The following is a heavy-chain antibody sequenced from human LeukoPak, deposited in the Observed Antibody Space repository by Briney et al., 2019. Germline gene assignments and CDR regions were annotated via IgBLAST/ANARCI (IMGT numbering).Heavy chain of an antibody. J-gene: IGHJ3*02. CDR2: INSDGSST. D-gene: IGHD4-23*01. CDR1: GFTFSSYW. CDR3: ARDEPDYGGNSNAFDI. V-gene: IGHV3-74*01. Sequence: GGSLRLSCAASGFTFSSYWMHWVRQAPGKGLVWVSRINSDGSSTNYADSVKGRFTISRDNAKNTLYLQMNSLRAEDTAVYYCARDEPDYGGNSNAFDIWGQGTMVTVSS.